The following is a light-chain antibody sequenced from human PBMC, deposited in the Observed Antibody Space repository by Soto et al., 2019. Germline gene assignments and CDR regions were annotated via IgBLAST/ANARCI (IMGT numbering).Light chain of an antibody. V-gene: IGLV2-14*03. CDR1: SSDIGSYQY. Sequence: QSVLTQPASVSGSPGQSITISCTGTSSDIGSYQYVSWYQQHPGKAPKLMIYDVSNRPSGVSNRFSGSKSGNTASLTISGLQPEDEADYHCSSYSSSNTVVIFGGGTKLTVL. J-gene: IGLJ2*01. CDR3: SSYSSSNTVVI. CDR2: DVS.